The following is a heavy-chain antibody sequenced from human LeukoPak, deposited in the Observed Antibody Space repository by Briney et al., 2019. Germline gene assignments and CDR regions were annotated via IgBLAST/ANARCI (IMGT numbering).Heavy chain of an antibody. CDR1: GFTFSNYW. J-gene: IGHJ4*02. D-gene: IGHD3-3*01. Sequence: SGGSLRLSCAASGFTFSNYWMTWVRQAPGKGLEWVASIWQDGSEQYYVDSVKGRFTISRDNAKNFLYLQMDSLRAEDTAVYYCASLKLRFLEWLFDSWGQGTLVTVSS. V-gene: IGHV3-7*01. CDR2: IWQDGSEQ. CDR3: ASLKLRFLEWLFDS.